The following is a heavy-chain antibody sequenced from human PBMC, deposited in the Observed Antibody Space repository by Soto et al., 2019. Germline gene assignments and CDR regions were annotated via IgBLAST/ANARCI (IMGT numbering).Heavy chain of an antibody. V-gene: IGHV3-21*01. CDR2: ISSSSSYI. CDR3: ARAVAGHLGDDY. Sequence: PGGSLRLSCAAFGFTFSSYSMNWVRQAPGKGLEWVSSISSSSSYIYYADSVKGRFTISRDNAKNSLYLQMNSLRAEDTAVYYCARAVAGHLGDDYWGQGTLVTVSS. CDR1: GFTFSSYS. D-gene: IGHD6-19*01. J-gene: IGHJ4*02.